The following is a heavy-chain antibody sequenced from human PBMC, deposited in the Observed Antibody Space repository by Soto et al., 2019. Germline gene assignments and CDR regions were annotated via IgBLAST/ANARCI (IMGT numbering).Heavy chain of an antibody. CDR2: MNPNTGVA. Sequence: QVQLVQSGAEVKKPGASVKVSCKASGYTFTGYDVNWVRQATGQGLEWVGWMNPNTGVAGFAQKVQGRVTLTGNTSITTAYMELSSLTSEDTAVYYCVRGLRRGYSVYWGQGTLVTVSS. CDR3: VRGLRRGYSVY. D-gene: IGHD2-2*03. CDR1: GYTFTGYD. J-gene: IGHJ4*02. V-gene: IGHV1-8*01.